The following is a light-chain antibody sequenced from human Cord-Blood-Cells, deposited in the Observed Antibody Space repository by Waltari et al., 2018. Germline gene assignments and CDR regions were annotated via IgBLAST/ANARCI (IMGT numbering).Light chain of an antibody. CDR1: NIGSKS. CDR3: QVWDSSSDHQGV. V-gene: IGLV3-21*04. J-gene: IGLJ3*02. CDR2: YDS. Sequence: SYVLTQPPSVSVAPGKTARITCGGNNIGSKSVHWYQQKPGQAPVLVIYYDSDRPSGIPERFSGSNSGNTATLTISRVEAGDEADYYYQVWDSSSDHQGVFGGGTKLTVL.